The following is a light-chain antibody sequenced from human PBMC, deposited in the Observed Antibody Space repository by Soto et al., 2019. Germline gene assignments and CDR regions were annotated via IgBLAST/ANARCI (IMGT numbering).Light chain of an antibody. CDR2: DAS. CDR1: QGISNY. Sequence: DIQMTQSPSSLSASVGDRVTITCQASQGISNYLNWYQQKPGKAPKLLIYDASNLETGVPSRFSGSGSGTDFTFTISSLPPEDSATDYFQQYDNLPLTFGGGTNVEIK. CDR3: QQYDNLPLT. J-gene: IGKJ4*01. V-gene: IGKV1-33*01.